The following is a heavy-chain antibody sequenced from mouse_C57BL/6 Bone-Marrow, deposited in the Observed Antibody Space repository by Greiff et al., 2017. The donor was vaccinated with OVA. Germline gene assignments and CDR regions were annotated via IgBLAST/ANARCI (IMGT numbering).Heavy chain of an antibody. Sequence: LVESGAELVRPGASVKLSCTASGFNIKDDYMHWVKERPEQGLEWIGWIDPENGDTEYASKFQGKATITADTSSKTVYLHLSSLTSEDTAVYYCTTYRYWGRGTTLTVSS. CDR2: IDPENGDT. J-gene: IGHJ2*01. CDR3: TTYRY. CDR1: GFNIKDDY. V-gene: IGHV14-4*01.